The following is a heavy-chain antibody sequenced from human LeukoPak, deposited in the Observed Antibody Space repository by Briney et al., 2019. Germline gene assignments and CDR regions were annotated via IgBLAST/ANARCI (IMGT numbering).Heavy chain of an antibody. CDR2: IYYSGST. D-gene: IGHD3-22*01. CDR1: GYSTSNINYY. V-gene: IGHV4-39*01. CDR3: ASQRKDYCDSSGHSY. J-gene: IGHJ4*02. Sequence: WETLSLTCTVSGYSTSNINYYWVWIRQPPGKGLEWIGSIYYSGSTYYNPSLKSRVTISVDTSKNQFSLKLSSLTAADTVVYYWASQRKDYCDSSGHSYWGQRTLVTVSS.